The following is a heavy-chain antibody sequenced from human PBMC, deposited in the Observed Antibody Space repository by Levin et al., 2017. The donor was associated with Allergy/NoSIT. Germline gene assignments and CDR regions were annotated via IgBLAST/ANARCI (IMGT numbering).Heavy chain of an antibody. CDR2: ISSSSSTI. CDR3: ARDGDDILTGYSLSHDY. CDR1: GFTFSSYR. J-gene: IGHJ4*02. V-gene: IGHV3-48*01. D-gene: IGHD3-9*01. Sequence: SCAASGFTFSSYRMNWVRQAPGKGLEWVSYISSSSSTIYYADSVKGRFTISRDNAKNSLYLQMNSLRAEDTAVYYCARDGDDILTGYSLSHDYWGQGTLVTVSS.